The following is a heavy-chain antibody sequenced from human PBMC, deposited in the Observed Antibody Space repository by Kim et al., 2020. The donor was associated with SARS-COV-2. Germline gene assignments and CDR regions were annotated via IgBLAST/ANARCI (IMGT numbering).Heavy chain of an antibody. V-gene: IGHV5-10-1*01. CDR2: IDPADSST. CDR1: GYTFTTYW. J-gene: IGHJ4*02. CDR3: ARRPDTYYYDSGSYNY. Sequence: GESLKISCKVSGYTFTTYWISWVRQMPGKGLEWMGRIDPADSSTNYNPSFRGHVTISVDRSINTAYLQWSSLNASDTAMYYCARRPDTYYYDSGSYNYWSQGTMATVSS. D-gene: IGHD3-10*01.